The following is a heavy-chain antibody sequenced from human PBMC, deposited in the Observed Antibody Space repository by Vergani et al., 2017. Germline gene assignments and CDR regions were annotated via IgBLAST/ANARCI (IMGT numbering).Heavy chain of an antibody. D-gene: IGHD6-13*01. CDR2: ISSNGGST. J-gene: IGHJ4*02. Sequence: VQLVESGGGLVQPGGSLRLSCSASGFTFSSYAMHWVRQAPGKGLEYVSAISSNGGSTYYADSVEGRFTISRDNSKNTLYLQMNSLRAEDTAVYYCARAPMLYSSRWYKWGQGTLVTVSS. V-gene: IGHV3-64*04. CDR1: GFTFSSYA. CDR3: ARAPMLYSSRWYK.